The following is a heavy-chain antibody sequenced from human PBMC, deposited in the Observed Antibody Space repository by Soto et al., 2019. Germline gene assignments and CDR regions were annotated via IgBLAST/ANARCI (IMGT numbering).Heavy chain of an antibody. J-gene: IGHJ4*02. CDR2: IRGRAYSATT. D-gene: IGHD1-26*01. CDR1: GFTFGGYA. Sequence: GGSLRLSCTASGFTFGGYAMGWIRQAPGKGLEWVAFIRGRAYSATTEYAASVKGRFTISRDDSKSIAYLQMNSLKTEDTAVYYCTRAAHTQWEISHYYFDSCGQGTMVTVYS. V-gene: IGHV3-49*03. CDR3: TRAAHTQWEISHYYFDS.